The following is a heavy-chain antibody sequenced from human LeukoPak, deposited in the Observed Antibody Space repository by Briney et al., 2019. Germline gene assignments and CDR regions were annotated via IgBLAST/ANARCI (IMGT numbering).Heavy chain of an antibody. V-gene: IGHV3-23*01. D-gene: IGHD3-10*01. CDR1: EFTFSTYA. Sequence: PGGPLRLSCPASEFTFSTYAMGWVRQAPGKGLEWVSTIGATTGNTYYADSVKGRFTISRDNSKNTMWLQMNSLRAEDTAIYYCANRGRYYFDYWGQGALVAVSS. CDR2: IGATTGNT. J-gene: IGHJ4*02. CDR3: ANRGRYYFDY.